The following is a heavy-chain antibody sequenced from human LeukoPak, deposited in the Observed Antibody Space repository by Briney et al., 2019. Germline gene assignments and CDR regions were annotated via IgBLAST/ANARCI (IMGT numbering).Heavy chain of an antibody. J-gene: IGHJ4*02. V-gene: IGHV3-11*01. Sequence: GGSLKLSCAASGFTFSDYYMSWIRQAPGKGLEWVSYITSSGSTIYYADSVKGRFTISRDNAKNSLYLQMNSLRAEDTAVYYCARGISYYYDSSGYVYFDYWGQGTLVTVSS. CDR2: ITSSGSTI. D-gene: IGHD3-22*01. CDR3: ARGISYYYDSSGYVYFDY. CDR1: GFTFSDYY.